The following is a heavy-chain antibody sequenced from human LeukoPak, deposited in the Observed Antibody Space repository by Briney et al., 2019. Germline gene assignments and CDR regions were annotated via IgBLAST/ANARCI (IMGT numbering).Heavy chain of an antibody. D-gene: IGHD2-8*01. V-gene: IGHV3-23*01. CDR3: AKDPNGDYIGAFDV. CDR1: RFSINNYA. CDR2: IWSSGDHT. J-gene: IGHJ3*01. Sequence: QPGGSLRLSCTTSRFSINNYAMTWVRRAPGKGLEGVSSIWSSGDHTKYADSVRGRVTVSRDKTKNTLYLQMNDLRVDDTAAYYCAKDPNGDYIGAFDVWGQGIMVTVSS.